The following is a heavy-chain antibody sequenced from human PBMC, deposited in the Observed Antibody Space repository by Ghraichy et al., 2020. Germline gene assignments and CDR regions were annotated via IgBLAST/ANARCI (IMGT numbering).Heavy chain of an antibody. CDR1: GGSISSSSYY. Sequence: ETLSLTCTVSGGSISSSSYYWGWIRQPPGKGLEWIGSIYYSGTSYYNPSLKSRVTISVDTSRNQFSLKLSSVTAADTAVYYCARSLAARTLQFDYWGQGTLVTVSS. V-gene: IGHV4-39*01. D-gene: IGHD5-24*01. CDR2: IYYSGTS. J-gene: IGHJ4*02. CDR3: ARSLAARTLQFDY.